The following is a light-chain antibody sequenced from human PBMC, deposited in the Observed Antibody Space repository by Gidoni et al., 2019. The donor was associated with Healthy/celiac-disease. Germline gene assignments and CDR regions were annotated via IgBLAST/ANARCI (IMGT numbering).Light chain of an antibody. CDR3: QQDNSFPFT. CDR2: AAA. V-gene: IGKV1-12*01. J-gene: IGKJ3*01. Sequence: RVTITCRASQGISSWLAWYQQKPGKAPKLLIYAAASLQSGVTSRLSGSGSGTDFTLTISSLPPEDFATYYCQQDNSFPFTFGPGTKVDIK. CDR1: QGISSW.